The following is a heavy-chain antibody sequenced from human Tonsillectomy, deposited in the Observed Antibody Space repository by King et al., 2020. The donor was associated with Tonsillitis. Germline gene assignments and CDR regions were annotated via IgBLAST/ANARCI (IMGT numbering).Heavy chain of an antibody. V-gene: IGHV3-30*18. CDR2: ISYDGRDK. Sequence: VQLVESGGGVVQPGRSLRLSCAAAGFSLSIYCMHWVRQAPGNGLKGVAFISYDGRDKFYGDSVEGRFTISRDNSQNTLYVQMNSLRPEDTAVYYCAKDRGEGYAYFQDWGQGTLVTVSS. J-gene: IGHJ1*01. CDR3: AKDRGEGYAYFQD. D-gene: IGHD5-12*01. CDR1: GFSLSIYC.